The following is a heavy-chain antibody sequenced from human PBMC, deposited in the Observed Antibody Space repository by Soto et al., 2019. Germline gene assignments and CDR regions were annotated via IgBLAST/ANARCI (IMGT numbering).Heavy chain of an antibody. V-gene: IGHV1-69*13. CDR2: IIPIFGTA. Sequence: GASVKVSCKASGGTFSSYAISWVRQAPGQGLEWMGGIIPIFGTANYAQKFQGRVTITADESTSTAYMELSSLRSEDTAVYYCAERYSYGLAFDIWGQGTMVTVS. J-gene: IGHJ3*02. CDR1: GGTFSSYA. CDR3: AERYSYGLAFDI. D-gene: IGHD5-18*01.